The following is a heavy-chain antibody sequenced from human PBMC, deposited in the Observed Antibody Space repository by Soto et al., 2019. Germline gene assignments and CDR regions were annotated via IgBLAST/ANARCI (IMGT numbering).Heavy chain of an antibody. CDR1: GV. Sequence: QVQLVQSGAEVKKPGASVNVSCKLSGVHWVRQAPGKGLEWMGTFDPGDHEAIYAPKFQGRVTMTEDTSTNSAYLELSSLTSEDTAMYYCVAPATRAGHYSAIKYWGQGSLVTVSS. V-gene: IGHV1-24*01. D-gene: IGHD3-9*01. CDR2: FDPGDHEA. CDR3: VAPATRAGHYSAIKY. J-gene: IGHJ4*02.